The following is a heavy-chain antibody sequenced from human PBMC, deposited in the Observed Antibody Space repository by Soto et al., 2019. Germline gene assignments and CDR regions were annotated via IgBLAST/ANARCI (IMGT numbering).Heavy chain of an antibody. J-gene: IGHJ4*02. D-gene: IGHD2-2*01. CDR1: GGTFVRHV. Sequence: QVQLVHAGAEVKKPESSVKVSCKTSGGTFVRHVISWVRQATGQCPEWMGKINTLSGIPNYAQKFQDRVTFTADTDSSTAYLELSSLRSDDTAVYYCATPACAATWFYPSHNLDHWGQGTLVTVSS. CDR3: ATPACAATWFYPSHNLDH. V-gene: IGHV1-69*09. CDR2: INTLSGIP.